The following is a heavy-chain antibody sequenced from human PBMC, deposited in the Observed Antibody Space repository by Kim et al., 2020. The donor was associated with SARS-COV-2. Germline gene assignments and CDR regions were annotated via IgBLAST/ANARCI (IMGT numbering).Heavy chain of an antibody. V-gene: IGHV4-39*01. CDR1: GGSISSSSYY. D-gene: IGHD6-13*01. Sequence: SETLSLTCTVSGGSISSSSYYWGWIRQPPGKGLEWIGSIYYSGSTYYNPSLKSRVTISVDTSKNQFSLKLSSVTAADTAVYYCARHIPTHSSSWYGYFQHWGQGTLVTVSS. J-gene: IGHJ1*01. CDR3: ARHIPTHSSSWYGYFQH. CDR2: IYYSGST.